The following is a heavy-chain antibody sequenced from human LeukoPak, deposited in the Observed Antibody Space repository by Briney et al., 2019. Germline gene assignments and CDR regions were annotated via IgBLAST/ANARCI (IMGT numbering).Heavy chain of an antibody. CDR1: GYTFTGYY. V-gene: IGHV1-2*02. D-gene: IGHD3-10*01. CDR2: INPNSGGT. CDR3: ATFGGVYYGSGSYQKSNWFDP. J-gene: IGHJ5*02. Sequence: ASVKVSCKASGYTFTGYYMHWVRQAPGQGLEWMGWINPNSGGTNYAQKFQGRVTMTRDTSISTAYMELSRLRSDDTAVYYCATFGGVYYGSGSYQKSNWFDPWGQGTLVTVSS.